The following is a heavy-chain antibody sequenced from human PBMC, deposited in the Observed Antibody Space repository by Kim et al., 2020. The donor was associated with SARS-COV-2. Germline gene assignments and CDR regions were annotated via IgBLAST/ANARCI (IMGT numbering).Heavy chain of an antibody. J-gene: IGHJ4*02. V-gene: IGHV1-3*01. D-gene: IGHD3-22*01. CDR3: AREAFYDSSGIDY. CDR1: GYTFTSYA. Sequence: ASVKVSCKDSGYTFTSYAMHWVRQAPGQRLEGMGWINAGNGYTKYSQKFLVRVTITRDTSASTAYMELSSLRSEDTAVYYCAREAFYDSSGIDYWGQGTLVTVSS. CDR2: INAGNGYT.